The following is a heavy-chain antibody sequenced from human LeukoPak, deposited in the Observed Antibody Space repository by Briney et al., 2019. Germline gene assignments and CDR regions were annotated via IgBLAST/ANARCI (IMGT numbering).Heavy chain of an antibody. V-gene: IGHV1-2*02. Sequence: ASVKVSCKASGYTFTGYYMHWVRQAPGQGLEWMGWINPNSGGTNYAQKFQGRVTMTRDTSISTAYMELSRLRSDDTAVYYCAREPHSGYYSGDMAYWGQGTLVTVSS. D-gene: IGHD3-22*01. CDR1: GYTFTGYY. CDR2: INPNSGGT. CDR3: AREPHSGYYSGDMAY. J-gene: IGHJ4*02.